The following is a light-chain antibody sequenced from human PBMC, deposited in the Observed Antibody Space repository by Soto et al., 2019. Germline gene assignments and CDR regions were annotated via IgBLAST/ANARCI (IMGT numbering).Light chain of an antibody. V-gene: IGLV2-14*01. CDR2: EVS. CDR3: CSYTVSTTFV. J-gene: IGLJ1*01. Sequence: QSALTQPASVSGSPGQSITISCTGTSSDVGAYNHVSWYQHHPGKAPKLMIYEVSTRPSGLSDRFSGSKSGNTASLTISGLQAEDEADYYCCSYTVSTTFVFGSGTKLTVL. CDR1: SSDVGAYNH.